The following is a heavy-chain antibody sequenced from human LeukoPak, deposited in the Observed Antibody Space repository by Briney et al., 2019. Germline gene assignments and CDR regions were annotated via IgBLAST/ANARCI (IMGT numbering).Heavy chain of an antibody. CDR1: GFPLSNAL. CDR3: TTVTAFRLWGLDV. CDR2: IKSNSDGGTT. Sequence: GGSLRLACAASGFPLSNALMRWVRQAPARGVEWVGRIKSNSDGGTTEYAAHVKGRFTISRDDSKNTPYLQMISLKTEDTAVYYCTTVTAFRLWGLDVWGQGTTVTVSS. D-gene: IGHD1-14*01. J-gene: IGHJ6*02. V-gene: IGHV3-15*01.